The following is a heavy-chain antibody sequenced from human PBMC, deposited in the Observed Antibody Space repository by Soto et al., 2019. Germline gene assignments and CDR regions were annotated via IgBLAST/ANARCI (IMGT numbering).Heavy chain of an antibody. CDR1: GFTSRSYG. Sequence: PGRSLRHSCAASGFTSRSYGMLWFRQAPGKKLEWVAVISYAGSNKYYADSVKGRFTISRDNSKNTLYLQMNSLRAEDTAVYYCARDDEGGSDCDLGYWGQGA. D-gene: IGHD1-26*01. CDR2: ISYAGSNK. J-gene: IGHJ4*02. V-gene: IGHV3-30*03. CDR3: ARDDEGGSDCDLGY.